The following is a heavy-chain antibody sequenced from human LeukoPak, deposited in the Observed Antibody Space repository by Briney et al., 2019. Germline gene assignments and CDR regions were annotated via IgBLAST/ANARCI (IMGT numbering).Heavy chain of an antibody. D-gene: IGHD3-16*02. CDR1: GFTFSTYV. Sequence: PGGSLRLSCVTSGFTFSTYVMSWVRKFPGKGLEWLSSIGTSGATTTYADSVKGRFTISRDNSENTLYLQMNSLRVEDTAEYYCASIERCDYWGQGTLVTVSS. V-gene: IGHV3-23*01. CDR3: ASIERCDY. J-gene: IGHJ4*02. CDR2: IGTSGATT.